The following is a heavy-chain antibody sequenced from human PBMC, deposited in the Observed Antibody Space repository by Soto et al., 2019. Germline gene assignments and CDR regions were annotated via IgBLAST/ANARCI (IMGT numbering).Heavy chain of an antibody. V-gene: IGHV1-2*02. CDR2: VNPKSGGT. CDR3: ARDQLWSGDSFCYGMDV. J-gene: IGHJ6*02. D-gene: IGHD3-3*01. Sequence: ASVKVSCQASVYNFIHLYVHWLGQAPARGVAWMGWVNPKSGGTFYAQRFQGRVNMSRDTSINTAYMELSGVRADDTAVYYCARDQLWSGDSFCYGMDVWGQATTVTVSS. CDR1: VYNFIHLY.